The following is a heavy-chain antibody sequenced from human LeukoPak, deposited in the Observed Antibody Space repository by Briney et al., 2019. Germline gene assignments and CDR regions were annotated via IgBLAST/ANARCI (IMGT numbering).Heavy chain of an antibody. CDR2: ISSSGSDI. CDR3: ARDGSGCSSTSCSHY. V-gene: IGHV3-48*03. D-gene: IGHD2-2*01. Sequence: GGSLRLSCAASGFTFSNYEMHWVRQAPGKGLEWVSYISSSGSDIYYADSVKGRFTISRDNAKNSLYLQMNSLRAEDTAVYYCARDGSGCSSTSCSHYWGQGTLVTVSS. CDR1: GFTFSNYE. J-gene: IGHJ4*02.